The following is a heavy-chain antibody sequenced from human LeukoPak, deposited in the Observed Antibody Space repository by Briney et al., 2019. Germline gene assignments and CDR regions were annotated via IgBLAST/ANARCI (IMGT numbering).Heavy chain of an antibody. CDR2: ISWNSGSI. D-gene: IGHD5-12*01. V-gene: IGHV3-9*03. CDR1: GFTFDDYA. Sequence: GGSLRLSCAASGFTFDDYAMHWVRQAPGKGLEWASGISWNSGSIGYADSVKGRFTISRDNAKNSLYLQMNSLRAEDMALYYCAKGGGYTNHDAFDIWGQGTMVTVSS. CDR3: AKGGGYTNHDAFDI. J-gene: IGHJ3*02.